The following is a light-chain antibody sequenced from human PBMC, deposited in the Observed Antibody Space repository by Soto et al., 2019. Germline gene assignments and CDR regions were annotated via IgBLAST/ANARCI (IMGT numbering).Light chain of an antibody. CDR3: QQGDGEMYT. CDR1: QSISSY. CDR2: AAS. J-gene: IGKJ2*01. Sequence: DIQMTQSPSSLSASVGDRVTITCRASQSISSYLNWYQQKPGKAPKLLIYAASSLQSGVPSRFSGSGSGTDFTLTISSLQPEDFATYCCQQGDGEMYTFGQGTKLEIK. V-gene: IGKV1-39*01.